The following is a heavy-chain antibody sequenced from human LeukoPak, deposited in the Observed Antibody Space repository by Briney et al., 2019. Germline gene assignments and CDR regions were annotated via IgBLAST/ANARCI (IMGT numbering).Heavy chain of an antibody. J-gene: IGHJ4*02. Sequence: GGSLRLSCAASGFTFSSYAVSWVRQAPGKGLEWVSAISGSGGSTYYADSVKGRFTISRDNSKNTLYLQMNSLRAEDTAVYYCANRIAVAGTVYWGQGTLVTVSS. CDR1: GFTFSSYA. V-gene: IGHV3-23*01. CDR3: ANRIAVAGTVY. D-gene: IGHD6-19*01. CDR2: ISGSGGST.